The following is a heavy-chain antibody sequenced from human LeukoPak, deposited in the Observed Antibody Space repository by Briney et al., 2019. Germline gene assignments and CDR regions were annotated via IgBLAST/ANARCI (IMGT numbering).Heavy chain of an antibody. CDR2: INPSGGST. V-gene: IGHV1-46*01. J-gene: IGHJ4*02. Sequence: ASVKVSFKASGYTFTSYYIHWVRQAPGQGLEWMGLINPSGGSTNYAQKFQGRVTMTRDTSTSTVYMELSSLRSEDTAVYYCARDKSAERVLSGYSSSNPDYWGQGTLVTVSS. CDR3: ARDKSAERVLSGYSSSNPDY. CDR1: GYTFTSYY. D-gene: IGHD6-13*01.